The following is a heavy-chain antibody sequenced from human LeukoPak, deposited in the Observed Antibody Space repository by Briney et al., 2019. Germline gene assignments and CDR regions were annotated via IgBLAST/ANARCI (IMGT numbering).Heavy chain of an antibody. CDR3: ARVTMVRGVRLGNWFDP. D-gene: IGHD3-10*01. J-gene: IGHJ5*02. CDR1: GGSFSGYY. CDR2: IYYSGST. V-gene: IGHV4-59*01. Sequence: SETLSLTCAVYGGSFSGYYWSWIRQPPGKGLEWIGYIYYSGSTNYNPSLKSRVTISVDTSKNQFSLKLSSVTAADTAVYYCARVTMVRGVRLGNWFDPWGQGTLVTVSS.